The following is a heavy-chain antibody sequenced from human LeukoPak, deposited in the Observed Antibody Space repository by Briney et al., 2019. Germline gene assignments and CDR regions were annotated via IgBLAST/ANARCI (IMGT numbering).Heavy chain of an antibody. CDR2: ISAYNGNT. V-gene: IGHV1-18*01. CDR3: ARGRITIFGVVIGPDY. CDR1: GYTFASYG. D-gene: IGHD3-3*01. Sequence: ASVRVSCKASGYTFASYGISWVRQAPGQGLEWMGWISAYNGNTNYAQKLQGRVTMTTDTSTSTAYMELRGLRSDDTAVYYCARGRITIFGVVIGPDYWGQGTLVTVSS. J-gene: IGHJ4*02.